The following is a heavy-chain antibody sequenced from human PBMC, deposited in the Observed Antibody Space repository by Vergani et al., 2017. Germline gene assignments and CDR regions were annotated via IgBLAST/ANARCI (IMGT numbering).Heavy chain of an antibody. CDR2: ISGSGVSA. CDR3: ARLSYDTTPYLQGGYDC. D-gene: IGHD3-22*01. CDR1: EFTFSNYA. Sequence: EVQLLESGGGLVQPGGSLRLTCAASEFTFSNYAKNWVRQAPGKGLEWVSGISGSGVSAYYTDSVKGRFTISRDNSKNMLYLQMNSLRAEDTAVYYCARLSYDTTPYLQGGYDCWGQGTLVSVSS. V-gene: IGHV3-23*01. J-gene: IGHJ4*02.